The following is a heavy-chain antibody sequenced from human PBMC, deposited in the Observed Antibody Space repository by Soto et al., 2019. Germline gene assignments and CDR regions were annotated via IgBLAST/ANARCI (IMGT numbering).Heavy chain of an antibody. D-gene: IGHD4-4*01. Sequence: GGSLRLSCAASGFTFSSYSMNWVRQAPGKGLEWVSSISSSSSYIYYADSVKGRLTISRDNAKKSLYLQMNSLRAEDTAVYYCARDRPVYSIDYWGQGTLDTVSS. V-gene: IGHV3-21*01. J-gene: IGHJ4*02. CDR2: ISSSSSYI. CDR3: ARDRPVYSIDY. CDR1: GFTFSSYS.